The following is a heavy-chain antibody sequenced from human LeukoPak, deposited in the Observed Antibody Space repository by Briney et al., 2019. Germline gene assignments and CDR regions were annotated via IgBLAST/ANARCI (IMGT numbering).Heavy chain of an antibody. CDR3: ARKNWNYGVHYYYYMDV. CDR1: GYTFTDYY. V-gene: IGHV1-2*06. CDR2: INPNSGGT. J-gene: IGHJ6*03. D-gene: IGHD1-7*01. Sequence: ASVKVSCKASGYTFTDYYMHWVRQAPGQGLEWMGRINPNSGGTNYAQKFQGRVTMTRDTSISTAYMELSRLRSDDTAVYYCARKNWNYGVHYYYYMDVWGKGTTVTVSS.